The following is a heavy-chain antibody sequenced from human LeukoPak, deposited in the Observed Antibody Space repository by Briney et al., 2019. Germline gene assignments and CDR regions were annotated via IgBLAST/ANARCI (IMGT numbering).Heavy chain of an antibody. Sequence: ASVKVSCKASGYTFTSYGISWVRQAPGQGLEWMGWISAYNGNTNYAQKLQGRVTMTTDTSTSTAYMELRSLRSDDTAVYYCARDQIGDSYDPFKAFAFWGQGTMVTVSS. CDR1: GYTFTSYG. CDR2: ISAYNGNT. CDR3: ARDQIGDSYDPFKAFAF. J-gene: IGHJ3*01. V-gene: IGHV1-18*01. D-gene: IGHD5-18*01.